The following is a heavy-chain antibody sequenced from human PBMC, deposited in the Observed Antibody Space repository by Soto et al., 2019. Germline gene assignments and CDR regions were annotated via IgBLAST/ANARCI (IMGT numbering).Heavy chain of an antibody. CDR1: GGTFSSYA. J-gene: IGHJ5*01. V-gene: IGHV1-69*01. D-gene: IGHD3-10*01. CDR2: IIPMYGPA. Sequence: QVPLVQSGAEVKKPGSSVTVSCKASGGTFSSYAIHWVRQAPGQGLEWMGGIIPMYGPAKYAQRFQGRVTITADESTTTVYMELTSLTAQDTAVYYCARVNSMVRGVIDNWFDTWGHGTLVTVSS. CDR3: ARVNSMVRGVIDNWFDT.